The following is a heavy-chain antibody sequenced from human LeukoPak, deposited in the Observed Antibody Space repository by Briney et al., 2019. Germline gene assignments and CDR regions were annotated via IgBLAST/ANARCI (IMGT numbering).Heavy chain of an antibody. CDR3: AREGGSSSWYARAFDI. J-gene: IGHJ3*02. V-gene: IGHV3-53*01. CDR2: IYSGGST. CDR1: GFTLSSNY. Sequence: PGGSLRLSCEASGFTLSSNYMSWVRQAPGKGLEWVSVIYSGGSTYYADSVKGRFTISRDNSKNTLYLQMNSLRAEDTAVYYCAREGGSSSWYARAFDIWGQGTMVTVSS. D-gene: IGHD6-13*01.